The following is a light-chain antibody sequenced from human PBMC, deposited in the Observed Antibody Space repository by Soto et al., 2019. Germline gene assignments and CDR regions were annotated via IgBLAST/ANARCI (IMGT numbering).Light chain of an antibody. Sequence: IVMTQSPATLSVSPWERATLSCRASQSVSSNLAWYQHKPGQAPRLLIYGASTRATGIPARFSGSGSGTEFTLTISSLQSEDFAVYYCQQYNNCLTWTFGQGTKVDIK. CDR1: QSVSSN. J-gene: IGKJ1*01. V-gene: IGKV3-15*01. CDR2: GAS. CDR3: QQYNNCLTWT.